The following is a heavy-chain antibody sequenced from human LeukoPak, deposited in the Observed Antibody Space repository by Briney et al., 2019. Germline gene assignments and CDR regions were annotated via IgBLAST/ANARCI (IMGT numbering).Heavy chain of an antibody. Sequence: GGSLRLSCAASGFTFSSYEMNWVCQAPGKGLEWVSYISSSGSTIYYADSVKGRFTISRDNAKNSLYLQMNSLRAEDTAVYYCARASTMADFDYWGQGTLVTVSS. CDR1: GFTFSSYE. V-gene: IGHV3-48*03. CDR3: ARASTMADFDY. CDR2: ISSSGSTI. J-gene: IGHJ4*02. D-gene: IGHD3-10*01.